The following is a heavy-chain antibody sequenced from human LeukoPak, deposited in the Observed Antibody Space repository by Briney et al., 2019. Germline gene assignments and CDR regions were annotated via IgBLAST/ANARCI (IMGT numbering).Heavy chain of an antibody. Sequence: PGGSLRLSCTASGFDFSRKGMHWVRQAPGKGLEWGSFIRFDGTNTFYAASARGRFTTSSDNSRNTVFLQLNSLETEDTAVYLCATDFDDVNSNYYYIPQYWGRGTLVTVSS. CDR3: ATDFDDVNSNYYYIPQY. V-gene: IGHV3-30*02. D-gene: IGHD3-22*01. CDR2: IRFDGTNT. J-gene: IGHJ4*02. CDR1: GFDFSRKG.